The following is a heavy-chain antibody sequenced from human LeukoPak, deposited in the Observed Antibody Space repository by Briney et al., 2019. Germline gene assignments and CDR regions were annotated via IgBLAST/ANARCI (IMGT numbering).Heavy chain of an antibody. V-gene: IGHV3-23*01. CDR1: GFTFSSYA. Sequence: GGSLRLSCAASGFTFSSYAMSWVRQAPGKGLEWVSAISGSGGSTYYADSVKGRFTISRDNSKNTLYLQMNSLRAEDTAVYYCANSRGVMITFGGVIVNWFDPWGQGTLVTVSS. CDR3: ANSRGVMITFGGVIVNWFDP. CDR2: ISGSGGST. D-gene: IGHD3-16*02. J-gene: IGHJ5*02.